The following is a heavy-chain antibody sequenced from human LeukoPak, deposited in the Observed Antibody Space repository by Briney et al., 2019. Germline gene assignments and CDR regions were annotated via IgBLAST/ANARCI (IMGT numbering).Heavy chain of an antibody. CDR3: ARDRDSDGSADAFDI. J-gene: IGHJ3*02. Sequence: ASVKVSCKASGYTFTGYYMHWVRQAPAQGLEWMGIINPSGGSTSYAQKFQGRVTMTRDMSTSTVYMDLSRLRSEDTAVYYCARDRDSDGSADAFDIWGQGTIVTVSS. V-gene: IGHV1-46*01. CDR1: GYTFTGYY. CDR2: INPSGGST. D-gene: IGHD1-26*01.